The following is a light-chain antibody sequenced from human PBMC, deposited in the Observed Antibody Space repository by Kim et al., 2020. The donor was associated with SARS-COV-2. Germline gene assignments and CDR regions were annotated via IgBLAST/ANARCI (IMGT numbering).Light chain of an antibody. Sequence: GDRVTITCRASRGISNYLAWYQQKPGQVPKLLIYAASALQSGVPSRFSGSGSGTDFTLTISTLQPEDAASYFCQKYNSAPRTFGQGTKV. V-gene: IGKV1-27*01. CDR2: AAS. CDR3: QKYNSAPRT. CDR1: RGISNY. J-gene: IGKJ1*01.